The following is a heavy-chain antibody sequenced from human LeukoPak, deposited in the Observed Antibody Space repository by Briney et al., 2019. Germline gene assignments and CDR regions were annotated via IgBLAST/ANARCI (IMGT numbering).Heavy chain of an antibody. Sequence: ASVKVSCKASGYTFTGYYMHWVRQAPGQRLEWMGWINPSSGGTNYAQKFQGRVTMTRDTSISTAYMELSGLRSDDTAVYYCAQEIVVVPAAMKLPFYYGMDVWGQGTTVTVSS. V-gene: IGHV1-2*02. CDR2: INPSSGGT. CDR1: GYTFTGYY. D-gene: IGHD2-2*01. J-gene: IGHJ6*02. CDR3: AQEIVVVPAAMKLPFYYGMDV.